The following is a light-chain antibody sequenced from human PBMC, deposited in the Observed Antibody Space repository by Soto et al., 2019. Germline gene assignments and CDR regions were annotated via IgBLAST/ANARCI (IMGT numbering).Light chain of an antibody. Sequence: EIVLTQSPATLSLSPGERATLSCRASQSVSSLLAWYQQKPGQAPRLLIYDASNRATGIPARFSGSGSGTAFTLTISSLEPEDFAVYYCQQRSNWPLTFGGGTKVEIK. J-gene: IGKJ4*01. CDR2: DAS. CDR3: QQRSNWPLT. CDR1: QSVSSL. V-gene: IGKV3-11*01.